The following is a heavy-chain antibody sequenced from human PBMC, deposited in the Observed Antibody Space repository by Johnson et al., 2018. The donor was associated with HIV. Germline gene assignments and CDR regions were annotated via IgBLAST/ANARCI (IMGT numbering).Heavy chain of an antibody. D-gene: IGHD2-8*01. J-gene: IGHJ3*01. Sequence: VQLVESGGGLVQPGGSLRLSCVASGLTFSNYWMHWVRQAPGKGLVWVSRINSDGGGTNYADYVKGRFTISRDNAKNTLYLQMNSLKAEDTAVYYCTTGSCIDGVCYAFDVWGQGTMVTVSS. V-gene: IGHV3-74*02. CDR2: INSDGGGT. CDR1: GLTFSNYW. CDR3: TTGSCIDGVCYAFDV.